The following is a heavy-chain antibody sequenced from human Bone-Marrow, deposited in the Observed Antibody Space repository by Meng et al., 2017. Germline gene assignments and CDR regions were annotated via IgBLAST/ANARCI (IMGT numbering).Heavy chain of an antibody. CDR2: ISDSGGST. J-gene: IGHJ4*02. CDR3: AKGKIWFGELLNFDY. Sequence: GESLKISCAASGFTFSSFAMSWVRQAPGKGLEWVSAISDSGGSTYYADSVKGRFTISRDNSKNTLYLQMNTLRAEDTAVYYCAKGKIWFGELLNFDYWGQGTRVTVSS. D-gene: IGHD3-10*01. V-gene: IGHV3-23*01. CDR1: GFTFSSFA.